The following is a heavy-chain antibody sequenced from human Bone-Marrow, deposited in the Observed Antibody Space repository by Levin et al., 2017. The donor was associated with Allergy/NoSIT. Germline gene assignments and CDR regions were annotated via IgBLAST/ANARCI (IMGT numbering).Heavy chain of an antibody. D-gene: IGHD1-1*01. CDR1: GGTLENYA. V-gene: IGHV1-69*06. Sequence: SVKVSCKASGGTLENYAISWLRQAPGQGLQWVGGIIPLYGTTNYAQKFQGRVSMTADKATITVYMELRGLTSEDTAVYYCANSESTTARYSYCSLNVWGQGTPVTVSS. CDR2: IIPLYGTT. CDR3: ANSESTTARYSYCSLNV. J-gene: IGHJ6*02.